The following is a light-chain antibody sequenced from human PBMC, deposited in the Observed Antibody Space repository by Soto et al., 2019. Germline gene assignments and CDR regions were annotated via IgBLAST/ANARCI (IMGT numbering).Light chain of an antibody. J-gene: IGKJ1*01. CDR2: DES. CDR1: QSISSTY. V-gene: IGKV3-20*01. Sequence: EIVLTQCPATLSVSPGERATLSCRASQSISSTYLTWYHQRPGQAPRLLIYDESRRATGILDRFSGSGSGTDFTLTISRLEPEDFAVYYCQHYDSARWTFGLGTKVDIK. CDR3: QHYDSARWT.